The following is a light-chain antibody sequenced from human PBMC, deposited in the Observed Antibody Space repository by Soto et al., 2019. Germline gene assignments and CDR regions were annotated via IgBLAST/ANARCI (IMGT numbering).Light chain of an antibody. Sequence: EIVMAQSPATLSVSPGERATLSCRASQSVSTNLAWYQQKPGQAPRLLIYGAFTRATGIPARFSGSGSGTDFTLTITSLQSEDFGVYFCQQYKDWPTTFGQGTKVDI. CDR3: QQYKDWPTT. J-gene: IGKJ1*01. CDR1: QSVSTN. CDR2: GAF. V-gene: IGKV3-15*01.